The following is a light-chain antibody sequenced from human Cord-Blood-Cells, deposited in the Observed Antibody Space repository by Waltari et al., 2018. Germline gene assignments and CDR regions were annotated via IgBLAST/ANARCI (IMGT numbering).Light chain of an antibody. CDR2: DAS. Sequence: EIVLTQSPATLSLSPGERATLSCRASQSVSSYLAWYQQNPGQAPRLLIYDASNRATGIPARFSGSGSGTDFTLTISSLEPEDFAVYYCQQRSNWPPLTFGGWTKVEIK. CDR1: QSVSSY. J-gene: IGKJ4*01. CDR3: QQRSNWPPLT. V-gene: IGKV3-11*01.